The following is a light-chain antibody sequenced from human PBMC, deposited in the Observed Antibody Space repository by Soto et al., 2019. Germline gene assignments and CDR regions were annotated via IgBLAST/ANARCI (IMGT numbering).Light chain of an antibody. V-gene: IGKV1-39*01. CDR2: VTS. J-gene: IGKJ1*01. CDR1: QNISKF. CDR3: QQTYRRPGT. Sequence: DIQMTQSPSFLSASVGDRVTATCRPSQNISKFLNWYQEKPGKPPKILIYVTSNLENGVPSRFKGSGSGTDFALTINGLQPEDFATYYCQQTYRRPGTFGRGTRV.